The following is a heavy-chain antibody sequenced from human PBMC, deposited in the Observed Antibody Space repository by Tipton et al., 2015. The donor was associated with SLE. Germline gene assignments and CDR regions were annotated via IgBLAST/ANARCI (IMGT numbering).Heavy chain of an antibody. J-gene: IGHJ4*02. D-gene: IGHD1-26*01. CDR1: GGSISGYY. CDR3: ARGGGSYYDY. V-gene: IGHV4-4*07. CDR2: IYSGGST. Sequence: TLSLTCTVSGGSISGYYWSWIRQPAGKGLEWIGRIYSGGSTIYNPSLKSRLTLSLDTSKNQYSLRVRSVTAADPAVYYCARGGGSYYDYWGQGTLVTVSS.